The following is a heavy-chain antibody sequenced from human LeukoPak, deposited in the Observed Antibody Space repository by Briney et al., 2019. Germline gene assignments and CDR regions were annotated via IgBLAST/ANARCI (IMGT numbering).Heavy chain of an antibody. D-gene: IGHD4-17*01. V-gene: IGHV4-59*01. CDR1: GGSISSYY. CDR2: IYYSGST. CDR3: ARDGYGDYIFDY. Sequence: SETLSLTCTVSGGSISSYYWSWIRQPSGKGLEWIGYIYYSGSTNYNPSLKSRVTISVDTSKNQFSLKLSSVTAADTAVYYCARDGYGDYIFDYWGQGTLVTVSS. J-gene: IGHJ4*02.